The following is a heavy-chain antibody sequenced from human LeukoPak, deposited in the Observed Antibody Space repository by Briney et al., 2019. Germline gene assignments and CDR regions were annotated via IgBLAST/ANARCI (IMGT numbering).Heavy chain of an antibody. J-gene: IGHJ4*02. CDR1: GGTFSIYA. D-gene: IGHD3-22*01. V-gene: IGHV1-69*04. CDR2: IIPILGIA. CDR3: ASPPYYYDSSGYYF. Sequence: GASVKVSFKASGGTFSIYAISWVRQAPGQGLEWMGRIIPILGIANYAQKFQGRVTITADKSTSTAYMELSSLRSEDTAVYYCASPPYYYDSSGYYFWGQGTLVTVSS.